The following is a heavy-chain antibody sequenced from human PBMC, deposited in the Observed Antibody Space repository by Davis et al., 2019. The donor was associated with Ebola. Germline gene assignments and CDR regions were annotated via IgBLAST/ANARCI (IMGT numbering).Heavy chain of an antibody. V-gene: IGHV3-9*01. CDR3: AKDISEGLSGRWRHLDY. CDR2: ISWKSAKI. D-gene: IGHD6-19*01. CDR1: GFTFDDYA. J-gene: IGHJ4*02. Sequence: SLKISCAASGFTFDDYAMHWVRQAPGKGLEWVSGISWKSAKIDYADSAKGRFTIARDNAKNSLYVQMDSLRAEDTAFYYCAKDISEGLSGRWRHLDYWGLGTLVTVSS.